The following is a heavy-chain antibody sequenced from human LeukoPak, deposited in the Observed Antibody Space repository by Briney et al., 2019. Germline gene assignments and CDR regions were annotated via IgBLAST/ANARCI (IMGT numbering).Heavy chain of an antibody. D-gene: IGHD2-21*02. V-gene: IGHV1-18*01. CDR1: GYTFTSYG. Sequence: ASXKVSCKASGYTFTSYGISWVRQAPGQGREGRGWISAYKGNTNYAQKLQGRVTMTTDTDRSTAYMELRSLRSDDTAVYYCAREMIVVVTATYYFDYWGQGTLVTVSS. J-gene: IGHJ4*02. CDR2: ISAYKGNT. CDR3: AREMIVVVTATYYFDY.